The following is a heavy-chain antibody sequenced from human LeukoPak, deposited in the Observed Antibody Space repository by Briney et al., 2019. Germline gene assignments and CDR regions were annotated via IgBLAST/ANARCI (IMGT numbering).Heavy chain of an antibody. V-gene: IGHV4-59*08. D-gene: IGHD4-17*01. CDR2: IYYIGST. Sequence: SETLSLTCTVSDGSITRYYWSWIRQPPGKGLEWIGYIYYIGSTNYNPSLKSRVTISVDTSKNQFSLRLSSVTAADTAVYYCARTSHDYGDYYYYYMDVWGKGTTVTISS. CDR3: ARTSHDYGDYYYYYMDV. CDR1: DGSITRYY. J-gene: IGHJ6*03.